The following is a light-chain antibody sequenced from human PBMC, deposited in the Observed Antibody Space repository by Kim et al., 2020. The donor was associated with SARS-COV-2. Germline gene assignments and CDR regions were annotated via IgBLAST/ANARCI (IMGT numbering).Light chain of an antibody. Sequence: VALGQTVRITCQGDSLRSYYASWYQQKPGQAPVLVIYGKNNRPSGIPDRFSGSSSGNTASSTITGAQAEDEADYYCNSRDSSGNQVFGGGTKLTVL. CDR1: SLRSYY. CDR2: GKN. J-gene: IGLJ2*01. CDR3: NSRDSSGNQV. V-gene: IGLV3-19*01.